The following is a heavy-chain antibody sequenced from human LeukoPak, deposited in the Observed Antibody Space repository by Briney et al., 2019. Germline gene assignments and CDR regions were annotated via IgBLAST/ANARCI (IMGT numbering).Heavy chain of an antibody. CDR3: ATENGDYTSDY. Sequence: PGGSLRLSCVASGFSFSTHGMHWVRQAPGKGLDWVAIIWYDGSHINYADSVKGRFAISRDNSKNTLYLQMNSLRAEDTVLYYCATENGDYTSDYWGQGTLVTVSS. D-gene: IGHD4-17*01. V-gene: IGHV3-33*01. J-gene: IGHJ4*02. CDR1: GFSFSTHG. CDR2: IWYDGSHI.